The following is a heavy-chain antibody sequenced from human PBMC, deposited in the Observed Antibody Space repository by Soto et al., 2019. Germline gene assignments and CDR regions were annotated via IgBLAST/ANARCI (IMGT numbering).Heavy chain of an antibody. D-gene: IGHD3-3*01. CDR3: ARDLYYDFWSGSYGTGPYYGMDV. CDR1: GGSISSYY. J-gene: IGHJ6*02. Sequence: SETLSLTCTVSGGSISSYYWSWIRQPPWKGLEWIGYIYYSGSTNYNPSLKSRVTISVDTSKNQFSLKLSSVTAADTAVYYCARDLYYDFWSGSYGTGPYYGMDVWGQGTTVTV. CDR2: IYYSGST. V-gene: IGHV4-59*01.